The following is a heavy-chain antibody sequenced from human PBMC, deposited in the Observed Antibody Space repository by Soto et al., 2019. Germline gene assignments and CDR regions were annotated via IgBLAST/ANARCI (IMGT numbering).Heavy chain of an antibody. J-gene: IGHJ6*02. Sequence: GXSLRLSCAASGFTFSSCAMGWVRHAPGKGLEWVSGIIDSGGSTYYADSVKGRFTISRDNSKSTLYLQMNSLRAEDTALYYCVYGSRDYSSYGVYALGRRTTVPVS. D-gene: IGHD2-2*01. CDR3: VYGSRDYSSYGVYA. CDR2: IIDSGGST. CDR1: GFTFSSCA. V-gene: IGHV3-23*01.